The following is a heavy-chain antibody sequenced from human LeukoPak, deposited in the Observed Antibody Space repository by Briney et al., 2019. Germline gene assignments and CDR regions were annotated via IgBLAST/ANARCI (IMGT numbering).Heavy chain of an antibody. V-gene: IGHV4-30-4*07. CDR2: IYYSGST. D-gene: IGHD5-12*01. Sequence: LRLSCAASGFTFSSYAISWVRQAPGKGLEWIGYIYYSGSTYYNPSLKSRVTISVDTSKNQFSLKLSSVTAADTAVYYCARGDSGYEPLDYWGQGTLVTVSS. CDR1: GFTFSSYA. CDR3: ARGDSGYEPLDY. J-gene: IGHJ4*02.